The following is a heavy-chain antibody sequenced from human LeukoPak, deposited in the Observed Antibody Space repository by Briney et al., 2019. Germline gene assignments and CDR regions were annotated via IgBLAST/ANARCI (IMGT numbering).Heavy chain of an antibody. Sequence: SETLSLTCTVSGGSISSYYWSWIRQPAGKGLEWIGRIYTSGSTNYNPSLKSRVTMSVDTSSNQFSLRLSSVTAADTAVYYCARLEYSGWYWFDPWGQGTLVTVSS. D-gene: IGHD6-19*01. CDR3: ARLEYSGWYWFDP. V-gene: IGHV4-4*07. CDR1: GGSISSYY. CDR2: IYTSGST. J-gene: IGHJ5*02.